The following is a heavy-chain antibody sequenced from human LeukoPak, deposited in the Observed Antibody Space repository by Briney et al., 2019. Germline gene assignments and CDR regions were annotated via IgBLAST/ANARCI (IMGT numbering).Heavy chain of an antibody. CDR1: GFTFSSYA. CDR2: ISGSGGST. V-gene: IGHV3-23*01. J-gene: IGHJ4*02. CDR3: ARDGHYSLTGYYPIDY. Sequence: PGGSLRLSRAASGFTFSSYAMSSVRQAPGKGLEWVSAISGSGGSTYYADPVKGRFTISRDNSNTTLYLQMNRLRAEDTAVYYCARDGHYSLTGYYPIDYWGQGTLVTVSS. D-gene: IGHD3-9*01.